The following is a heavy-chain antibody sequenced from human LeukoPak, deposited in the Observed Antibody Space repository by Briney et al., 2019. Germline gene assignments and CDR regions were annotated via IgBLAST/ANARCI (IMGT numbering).Heavy chain of an antibody. CDR2: ISSSGSTI. CDR1: GFNFGSYS. J-gene: IGHJ6*04. CDR3: AELGITMIGGV. Sequence: PGGSLRLSCAASGFNFGSYSMTWVRQAPGKGLEWVSYISSSGSTIYYADSVKGRFTISRDNAKNSLYLQMNSLRAEGTAVYYCAELGITMIGGVWGKGTTVTISS. D-gene: IGHD3-10*02. V-gene: IGHV3-48*03.